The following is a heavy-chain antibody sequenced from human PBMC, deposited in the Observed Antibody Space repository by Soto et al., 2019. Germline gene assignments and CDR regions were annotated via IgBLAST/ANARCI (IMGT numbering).Heavy chain of an antibody. CDR1: GFTFSSYG. Sequence: QVQLVESGGGVVQPGRSLRLSCAASGFTFSSYGMHWVRQAPGKGLEWVAVIWYDGSNKYYADSVKGRFTISRDNSXITLYLQMNSLRAEDTAVYYCARDKYQRDGPPTFDYWGQGTLVTVSS. J-gene: IGHJ4*02. V-gene: IGHV3-33*01. CDR2: IWYDGSNK. CDR3: ARDKYQRDGPPTFDY. D-gene: IGHD6-25*01.